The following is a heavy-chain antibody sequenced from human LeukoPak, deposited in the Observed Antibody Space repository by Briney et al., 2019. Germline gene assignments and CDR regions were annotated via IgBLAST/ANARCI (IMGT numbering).Heavy chain of an antibody. CDR2: ISYDGSNK. D-gene: IGHD3-10*01. CDR3: ARDKAWFGELFSNWFDP. Sequence: GRSLRLSCAASGFTFSSYAMHWVRQAPGKGLEWMAVISYDGSNKYYADSVKGRFTISRDNSKNTLYLQMNSLRAEDTAVYYCARDKAWFGELFSNWFDPWGQGTLVTVSS. V-gene: IGHV3-30*01. CDR1: GFTFSSYA. J-gene: IGHJ5*02.